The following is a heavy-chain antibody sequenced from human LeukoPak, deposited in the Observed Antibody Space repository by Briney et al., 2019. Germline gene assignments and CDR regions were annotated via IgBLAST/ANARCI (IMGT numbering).Heavy chain of an antibody. D-gene: IGHD3-10*01. V-gene: IGHV1-8*01. CDR1: GYTFTNYD. Sequence: ASVKVSCKASGYTFTNYDVNWVRQATRQGLEWTGWMNPNSGNTGYAQKFQGRVTMTRNTSITTAYMELSSLRSEDTAVYYCARAPLRVSGDYWFDPWGQGTLVTVSS. CDR3: ARAPLRVSGDYWFDP. J-gene: IGHJ5*02. CDR2: MNPNSGNT.